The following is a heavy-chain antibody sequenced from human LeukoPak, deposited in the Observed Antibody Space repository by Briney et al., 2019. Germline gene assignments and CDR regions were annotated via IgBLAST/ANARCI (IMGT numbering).Heavy chain of an antibody. CDR3: ARVPGSGYINWGYYYYGMDV. Sequence: GGSLRLSCAASGFTFSSYAMHWVRQAPGKGLEWVAVISYDGSNKYYADSVKGRFTISRDNSKNTLYLQMNSLRAEDTAVYYCARVPGSGYINWGYYYYGMDVWGQGTTVTVSS. J-gene: IGHJ6*02. V-gene: IGHV3-30-3*01. CDR2: ISYDGSNK. D-gene: IGHD3-3*01. CDR1: GFTFSSYA.